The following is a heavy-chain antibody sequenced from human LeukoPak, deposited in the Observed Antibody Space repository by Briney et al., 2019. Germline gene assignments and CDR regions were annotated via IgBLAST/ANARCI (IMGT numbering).Heavy chain of an antibody. V-gene: IGHV1-69*01. Sequence: GASVKVSCKASGGTFSSYAISWVRQAPGQGLEWMGGIIPIFGTTNYAQKFQGRVTIIADESTSTAYMELSSLRSDDTAVYYCARDSRHYYDTSGYHHYFDYWGQGTLVTVSS. CDR3: ARDSRHYYDTSGYHHYFDY. CDR2: IIPIFGTT. D-gene: IGHD3-22*01. J-gene: IGHJ4*02. CDR1: GGTFSSYA.